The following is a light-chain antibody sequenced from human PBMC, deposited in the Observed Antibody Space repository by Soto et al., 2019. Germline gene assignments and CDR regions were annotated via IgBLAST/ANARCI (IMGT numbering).Light chain of an antibody. Sequence: PGERATLSCTASQHVTTTYIAWYQQKFGQAPRLLIYGASTRATGNPDRFTGGGFGTDFTLTISRVEPEDFAVYYCQQYDSSFTFGGGTKVEMK. V-gene: IGKV3-20*01. J-gene: IGKJ4*01. CDR1: QHVTTTY. CDR3: QQYDSSFT. CDR2: GAS.